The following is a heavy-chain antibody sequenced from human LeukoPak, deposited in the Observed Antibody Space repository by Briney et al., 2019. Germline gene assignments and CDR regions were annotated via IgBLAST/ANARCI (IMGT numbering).Heavy chain of an antibody. Sequence: SETLSLTCTVSGDSISNSAYYWVWIRQPPGKGLEWIGTITNTGNTYSNPSLKSRVTISIDTSKTQISLKLTSVTAADTAVFYCARKTPGTSVDVWGQGTPVTVSS. J-gene: IGHJ6*02. CDR1: GDSISNSAYY. D-gene: IGHD3-10*01. CDR3: ARKTPGTSVDV. CDR2: ITNTGNT. V-gene: IGHV4-39*01.